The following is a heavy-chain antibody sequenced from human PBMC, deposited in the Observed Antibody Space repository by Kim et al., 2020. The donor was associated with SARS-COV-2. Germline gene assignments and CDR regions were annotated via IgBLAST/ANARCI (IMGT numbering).Heavy chain of an antibody. Sequence: SETLSLTCTVSGGSISSYYWSWIRQPPGKGLEWIGYIYYSGSTNYNPSLKSRVTISVDTSKNQFSLKLSSVTAADTAVYYCARVGVEGQWFGELPYNWFDPWGQGTLVTVSS. J-gene: IGHJ5*02. CDR3: ARVGVEGQWFGELPYNWFDP. D-gene: IGHD3-10*01. CDR2: IYYSGST. CDR1: GGSISSYY. V-gene: IGHV4-59*01.